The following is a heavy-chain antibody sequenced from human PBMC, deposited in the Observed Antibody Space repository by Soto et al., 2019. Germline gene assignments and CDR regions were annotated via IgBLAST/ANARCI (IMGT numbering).Heavy chain of an antibody. Sequence: PSETLSLTCTVSGGSISSSSYYWGWIRQPPGKGLEWIGSIYYSGSPYYNPSLKSRVTISVDTSKNQFSLKLSSVTAADTAVYYCARDYSYGRSRYYYYYGMDVWGQGTTVTVSS. D-gene: IGHD5-18*01. V-gene: IGHV4-39*02. J-gene: IGHJ6*02. CDR3: ARDYSYGRSRYYYYYGMDV. CDR1: GGSISSSSYY. CDR2: IYYSGSP.